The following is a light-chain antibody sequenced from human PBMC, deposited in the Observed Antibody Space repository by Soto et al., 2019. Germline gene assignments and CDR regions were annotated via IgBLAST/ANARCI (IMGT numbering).Light chain of an antibody. CDR2: DAS. Sequence: DIQMTQSPSSLSASVGDRVTITCQASQDISNYLNWYQQKPGKAPKLLIYDASNLETGVSSRFSGIVSGTDFTFTFSSLQPEDIATYYCQQYDNLPLTFGGGTKVDIK. CDR1: QDISNY. V-gene: IGKV1-33*01. J-gene: IGKJ4*01. CDR3: QQYDNLPLT.